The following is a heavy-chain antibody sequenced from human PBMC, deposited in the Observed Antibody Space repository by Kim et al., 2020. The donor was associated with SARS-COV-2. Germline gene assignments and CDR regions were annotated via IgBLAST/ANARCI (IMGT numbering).Heavy chain of an antibody. V-gene: IGHV3-23*01. J-gene: IGHJ4*02. CDR2: T. D-gene: IGHD2-2*01. Sequence: TFYADSGKGRFTSSRDNSKNTLFLQLNSLRAEDTALYYCARESSRRADYWGQGTLVTVSS. CDR3: ARESSRRADY.